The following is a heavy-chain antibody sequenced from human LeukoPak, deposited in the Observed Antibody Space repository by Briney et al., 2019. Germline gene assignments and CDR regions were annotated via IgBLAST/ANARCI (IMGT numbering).Heavy chain of an antibody. CDR1: GGSISSGGYY. V-gene: IGHV4-31*03. Sequence: SETLPLTCTVSGGSISSGGYYWSWIRQHPGKGLEWIGYVYYNGGTDYTPSLKSRVTISVDTSKNHFSLRLTSVTAADTAVYYCARVGNGYDYADYWGQGTLVTVSS. D-gene: IGHD5-12*01. J-gene: IGHJ4*02. CDR2: VYYNGGT. CDR3: ARVGNGYDYADY.